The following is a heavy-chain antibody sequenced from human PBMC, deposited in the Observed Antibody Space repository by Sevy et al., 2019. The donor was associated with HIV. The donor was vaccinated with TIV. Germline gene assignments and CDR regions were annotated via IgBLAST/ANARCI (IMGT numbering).Heavy chain of an antibody. CDR3: ARDRPTPNYHASSGYNYYFDS. Sequence: RGSLRLSCAASGFTFSSYNMNWVRQAPGKGLEWISSITGDSSYMYDADSVKGRFTISRDNAKNSLYLHMNGLRAEDTAVYYCARDRPTPNYHASSGYNYYFDSWGQGTLVTVSS. CDR1: GFTFSSYN. D-gene: IGHD3-22*01. J-gene: IGHJ4*02. V-gene: IGHV3-21*01. CDR2: ITGDSSYM.